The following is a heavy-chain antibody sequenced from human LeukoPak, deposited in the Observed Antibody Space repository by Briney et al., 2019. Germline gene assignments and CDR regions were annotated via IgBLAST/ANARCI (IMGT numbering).Heavy chain of an antibody. CDR3: AKDLNRFLEWLAFDP. V-gene: IGHV3-53*04. J-gene: IGHJ5*02. D-gene: IGHD3-3*01. CDR2: IYSGGST. CDR1: GLTVSSNY. Sequence: GGSLRLSCAASGLTVSSNYMSWVRQAPGKGLEWVSVIYSGGSTYYADSVKGRFTISRHNSKNTLYLQMNSLRAEDTAVYYCAKDLNRFLEWLAFDPWGQGTLVTVSS.